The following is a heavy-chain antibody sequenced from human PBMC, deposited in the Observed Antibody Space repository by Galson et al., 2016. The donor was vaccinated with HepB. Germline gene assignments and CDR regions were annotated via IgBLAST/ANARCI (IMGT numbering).Heavy chain of an antibody. Sequence: SVKVSCKASGYTFTSSAIHWVRQAPGQRLEWMGRINAGNDNTKYSQKFQGRVTFTRDTSASTAYMELSSLRSEDTAVYYCGRGGAVTSYSRLDNWGQGTLVTVSS. CDR2: INAGNDNT. CDR1: GYTFTSSA. J-gene: IGHJ4*02. CDR3: GRGGAVTSYSRLDN. V-gene: IGHV1-3*01. D-gene: IGHD3-16*01.